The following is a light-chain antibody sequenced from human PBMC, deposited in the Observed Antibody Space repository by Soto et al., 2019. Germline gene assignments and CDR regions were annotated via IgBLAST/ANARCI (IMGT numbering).Light chain of an antibody. CDR2: DAS. J-gene: IGKJ4*01. Sequence: AIQLTQSPSSLSASVGDRVTITCRASQGIASALAWYQQKPGKAPKLLIYDASNLESGVPSRFSGSGSGTDFALTISRLQPEDFAPYHCQQFNNHLLTFGGGTQVEIK. CDR3: QQFNNHLLT. CDR1: QGIASA. V-gene: IGKV1D-13*01.